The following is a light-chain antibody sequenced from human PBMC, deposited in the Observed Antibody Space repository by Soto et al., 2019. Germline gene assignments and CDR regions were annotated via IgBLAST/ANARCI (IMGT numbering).Light chain of an antibody. Sequence: EIVLTQSPATLSLSPGERATLSCMASQNIRTNLAWYQQKPGQPPRLLIYDASNRATGIPARFSGSGSGTDFTLTISSLEPEDFAVYYCQQRSNWPPITFGQGARLEIK. CDR1: QNIRTN. V-gene: IGKV3-11*01. CDR3: QQRSNWPPIT. J-gene: IGKJ5*01. CDR2: DAS.